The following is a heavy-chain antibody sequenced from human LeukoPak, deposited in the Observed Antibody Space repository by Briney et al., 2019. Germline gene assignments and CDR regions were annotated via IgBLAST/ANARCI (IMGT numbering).Heavy chain of an antibody. D-gene: IGHD3-22*01. Sequence: GGSLRLSCAASGFTFSSNYMSWVRQAPGKGLEWVSVIYSGGSTYYADSVKGRFTISRDNSKNTLYLQMNSLKIEDTAVYYCTRGSNRDDSSDFDCWGQGTLVTVSS. J-gene: IGHJ4*02. CDR2: IYSGGST. CDR3: TRGSNRDDSSDFDC. CDR1: GFTFSSNY. V-gene: IGHV3-53*01.